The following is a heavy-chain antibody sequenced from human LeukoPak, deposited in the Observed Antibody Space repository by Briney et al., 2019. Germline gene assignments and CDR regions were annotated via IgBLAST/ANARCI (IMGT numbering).Heavy chain of an antibody. CDR2: IFSGGPT. CDR3: AKDGLVWFGELN. CDR1: GFAVSSNY. D-gene: IGHD3-10*01. V-gene: IGHV3-66*01. Sequence: PGGSLRLSCAVSGFAVSSNYMTWVRQAPGKGLEWVSVIFSGGPTYYADSVKGRFTISRDNSKNTLYLQMNSLRAEDTAVYYCAKDGLVWFGELNWGQGTLVTVSS. J-gene: IGHJ4*02.